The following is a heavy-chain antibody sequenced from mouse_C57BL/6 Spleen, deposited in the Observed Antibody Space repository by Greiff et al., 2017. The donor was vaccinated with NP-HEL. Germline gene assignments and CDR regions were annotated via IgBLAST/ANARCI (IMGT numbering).Heavy chain of an antibody. J-gene: IGHJ4*01. D-gene: IGHD2-5*01. CDR1: GFTFSDYG. CDR2: ISSGSSTI. V-gene: IGHV5-17*01. CDR3: ARAYYSNYVGAMDY. Sequence: EVKLVESGGGLVKPGGSLKLSCAASGFTFSDYGMHWVRQAPEKGLEWVAYISSGSSTIYYADTVKGRFTISRDNAKNTLFLQMTSLRSEDTAMYYCARAYYSNYVGAMDYWGQGTSVTVSS.